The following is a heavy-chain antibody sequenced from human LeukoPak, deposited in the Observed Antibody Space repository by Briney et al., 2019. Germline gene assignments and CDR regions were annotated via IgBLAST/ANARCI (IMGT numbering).Heavy chain of an antibody. CDR2: INHSGST. J-gene: IGHJ6*03. V-gene: IGHV4-34*01. CDR1: GGSFSGYY. Sequence: PSETLSLTCAVYGGSFSGYYWRWIRQPPGKGLEWIGEINHSGSTNYNPSLKNRVTTSFETTKNQFSLKLSSVTAADATVDYCARTLWFGSSEGDYYYMDVWGKGTTVTVSS. CDR3: ARTLWFGSSEGDYYYMDV. D-gene: IGHD3-10*01.